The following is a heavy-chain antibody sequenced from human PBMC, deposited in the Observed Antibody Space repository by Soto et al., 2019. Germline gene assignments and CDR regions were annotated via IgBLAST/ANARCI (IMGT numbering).Heavy chain of an antibody. CDR3: ARDRWVCYGGNVGAFDI. Sequence: QVQLVESGGGVVQPGRSLRLSCAASGFTFSSYDMHWVRQAPGKGLEWVAVTSCDGSNKYYADSVKGRFTISRDKSKNTLYLPMNSLRAEDTAVYYCARDRWVCYGGNVGAFDIWGQGTMVTVSS. J-gene: IGHJ3*02. CDR1: GFTFSSYD. D-gene: IGHD1-26*01. V-gene: IGHV3-30*03. CDR2: TSCDGSNK.